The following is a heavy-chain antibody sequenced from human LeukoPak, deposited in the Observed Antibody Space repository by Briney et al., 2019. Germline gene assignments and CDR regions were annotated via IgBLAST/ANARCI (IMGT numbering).Heavy chain of an antibody. V-gene: IGHV3-74*01. CDR3: ARDRVDIVATISLDY. D-gene: IGHD5-12*01. J-gene: IGHJ4*02. CDR2: VKSDGSNT. Sequence: GGSLRLSCATSGFTFTSYWMHWVRQAPGKGLVWVSRVKSDGSNTGYADSVKGRFTISRDNAKNSLYLQMNSLRAEDTAVYYCARDRVDIVATISLDYWGQGTLVTVSS. CDR1: GFTFTSYW.